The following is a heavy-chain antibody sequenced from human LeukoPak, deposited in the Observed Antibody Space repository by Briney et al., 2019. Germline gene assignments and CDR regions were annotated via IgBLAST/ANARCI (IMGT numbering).Heavy chain of an antibody. J-gene: IGHJ4*02. CDR3: AREELSGSSTSCCSGLGY. CDR2: INPNSGGT. D-gene: IGHD2-2*01. CDR1: GYTFSDYY. V-gene: IGHV1-2*02. Sequence: ASVKVSCKASGYTFSDYYMHWVRQAPGQGLEWMGWINPNSGGTNHAQKFQGRVTMTRDTSISTASMELSRLRSDDTAVYYCAREELSGSSTSCCSGLGYWGQGALVTVSS.